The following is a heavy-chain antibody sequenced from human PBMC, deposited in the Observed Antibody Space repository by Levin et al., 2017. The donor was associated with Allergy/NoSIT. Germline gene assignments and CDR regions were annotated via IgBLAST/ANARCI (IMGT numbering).Heavy chain of an antibody. CDR2: ISSGGSGK. CDR1: GFTFSDSY. J-gene: IGHJ3*02. CDR3: ARAVNDAFDI. Sequence: PGGSLRLSCTASGFTFSDSYMGWIRQAPGKGLEWVSYISSGGSGKYYADSVKGRFTISRDNAKNSLYLQMNRLTAEDTAVYFCARAVNDAFDIWGQGTMVTGSS. V-gene: IGHV3-11*01. D-gene: IGHD6-19*01.